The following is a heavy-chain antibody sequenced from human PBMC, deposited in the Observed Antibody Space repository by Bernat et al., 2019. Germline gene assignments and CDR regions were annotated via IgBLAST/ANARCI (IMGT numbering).Heavy chain of an antibody. V-gene: IGHV3-33*06. J-gene: IGHJ4*02. D-gene: IGHD3-3*02. CDR1: GYTFSKSG. CDR3: AKGTSGAGDFDY. CDR2: IWGDGSKK. Sequence: VQLVESGGGVVQAGRSLRLSCAASGYTFSKSGMHWVRQAPGKGLEWVAVIWGDGSKKFYADSVKGRFSISKDDSKNTLYLQMNSLTAEDTAVYYCAKGTSGAGDFDYWGQGALVTVSS.